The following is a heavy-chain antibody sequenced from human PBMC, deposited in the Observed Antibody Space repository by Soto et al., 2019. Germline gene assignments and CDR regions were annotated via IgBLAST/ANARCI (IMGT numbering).Heavy chain of an antibody. CDR1: GGTFSSYA. D-gene: IGHD2-2*01. Sequence: SVKVSCKASGGTFSSYAISWVRQAPGQGLEWMGGIIPIFGTANYAQKFQGRVTITADESTSTAYLELSSLRSEDTAVYYCASPIVYCSSTSCSDDAFDIWGQGTMVTVSS. V-gene: IGHV1-69*13. J-gene: IGHJ3*02. CDR3: ASPIVYCSSTSCSDDAFDI. CDR2: IIPIFGTA.